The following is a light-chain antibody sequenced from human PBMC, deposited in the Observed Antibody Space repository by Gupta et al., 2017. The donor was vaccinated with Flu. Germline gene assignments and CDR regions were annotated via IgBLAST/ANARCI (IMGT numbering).Light chain of an antibody. CDR3: SSYTTSDTWV. Sequence: GTSIDIGGFNYVYWYQQHSGKAPKLIIYEVSRPSGVSYRFSGSKFGNTASLTISGLQAEDEADYYCSSYTTSDTWVFGGGTKLTVL. CDR2: EVS. CDR1: SIDIGGFNY. J-gene: IGLJ3*02. V-gene: IGLV2-14*01.